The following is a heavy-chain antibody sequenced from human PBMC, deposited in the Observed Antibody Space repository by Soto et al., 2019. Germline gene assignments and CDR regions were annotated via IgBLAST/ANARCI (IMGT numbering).Heavy chain of an antibody. V-gene: IGHV3-30-3*01. CDR3: ARVGITGTLGWVAAYFDY. CDR1: GFTFSSYA. J-gene: IGHJ4*02. CDR2: ISYDGSNK. D-gene: IGHD1-7*01. Sequence: QVQLVESGGGVVQPGRSLRLSCAASGFTFSSYAMHWVRQAPGKGLEWVAVISYDGSNKYYADSVKGRFTISRDNSKNTLYLQMNRLRAEDTAVYYGARVGITGTLGWVAAYFDYWGQGTLVTVSS.